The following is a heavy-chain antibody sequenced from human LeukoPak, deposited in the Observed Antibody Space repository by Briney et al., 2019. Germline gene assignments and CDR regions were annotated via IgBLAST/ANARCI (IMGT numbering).Heavy chain of an antibody. D-gene: IGHD3-10*01. J-gene: IGHJ4*02. Sequence: GGSLRLSCTTSGFTFSIYSMNWVRQAPGKGLEWVSSISTSSIYIYYADSGKGRFTISRDNAKKSLYLQMNSLRAEDTAIYYCAKDVEYSGSGTPGAFDFWGQGTLVTVSA. CDR2: ISTSSIYI. CDR1: GFTFSIYS. V-gene: IGHV3-21*01. CDR3: AKDVEYSGSGTPGAFDF.